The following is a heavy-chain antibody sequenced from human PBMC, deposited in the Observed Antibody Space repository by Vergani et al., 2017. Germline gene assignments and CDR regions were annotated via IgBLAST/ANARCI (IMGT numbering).Heavy chain of an antibody. Sequence: VQLVQSGAEVKKPGESLRISCKGSGYSFTSYWISWVRQRPGKGLEWIGYIYNSGSTYYNPSLKSRVTISVDASKNQFSLKLSSVTAADTAVYYCASQDDHNGNPGAFDIWGQGTKVTVSS. CDR2: IYNSGST. CDR3: ASQDDHNGNPGAFDI. V-gene: IGHV4-31*02. CDR1: GYSFTSYW. D-gene: IGHD4-23*01. J-gene: IGHJ3*02.